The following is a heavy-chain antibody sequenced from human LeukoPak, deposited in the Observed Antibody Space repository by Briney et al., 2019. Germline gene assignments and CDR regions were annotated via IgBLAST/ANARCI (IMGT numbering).Heavy chain of an antibody. CDR2: INPSGGST. Sequence: PSVKVSCKASGYTFTSYYMHWVRQAPGQGLEWMGIINPSGGSTSYAQKFQGRVTMTRDMSTSTVYMELSSLRSEDTAVYYCARARYSGIRGTTYFDYWGQGTLVTVSS. D-gene: IGHD1-26*01. CDR1: GYTFTSYY. V-gene: IGHV1-46*01. J-gene: IGHJ4*02. CDR3: ARARYSGIRGTTYFDY.